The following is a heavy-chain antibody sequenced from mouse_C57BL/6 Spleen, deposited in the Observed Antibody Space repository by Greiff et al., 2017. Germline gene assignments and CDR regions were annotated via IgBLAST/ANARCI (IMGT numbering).Heavy chain of an antibody. CDR1: GYTFTGYW. CDR3: ARGFPNMVTTKAFAY. CDR2: ILPGSGST. J-gene: IGHJ3*01. D-gene: IGHD2-9*01. V-gene: IGHV1-9*01. Sequence: VKVVESGAELMKPGASVKLSCKATGYTFTGYWIEWVKQRPGHGLEWIGEILPGSGSTNYNEKFKGKATFTADTSSNTAYMQLSSLTTEDSAIYYCARGFPNMVTTKAFAYWGQGTLVTVSA.